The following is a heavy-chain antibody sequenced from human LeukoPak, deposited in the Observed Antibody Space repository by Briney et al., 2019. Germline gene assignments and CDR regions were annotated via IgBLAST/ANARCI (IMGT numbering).Heavy chain of an antibody. J-gene: IGHJ6*02. CDR3: AKWGRYRAGSRTSYLSARLRRYYYYGMDV. CDR1: GFTFSSYA. V-gene: IGHV3-23*01. D-gene: IGHD2-2*01. Sequence: PGGPLRLPCAASGFTFSSYAMSWVRQAPGKGLEWVSAISGSGGRTYYADSVKGRFTISRDNSKNTLYLQMNSLRPEDTAVYYYAKWGRYRAGSRTSYLSARLRRYYYYGMDVWGQGTTVTVSS. CDR2: ISGSGGRT.